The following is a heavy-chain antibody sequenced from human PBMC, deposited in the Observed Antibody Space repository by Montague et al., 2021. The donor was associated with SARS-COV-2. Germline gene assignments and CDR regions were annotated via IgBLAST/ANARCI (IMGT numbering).Heavy chain of an antibody. CDR1: GFTFSAYW. Sequence: SLSLSCSASGFTFSAYWMHWVRQAPGQGLEWVARISSSSSTTNYADSVKGRFTISRDNAQNSVYLHMTSLTAEDTAVYYCVRAFTKSHKWFDPWGQGTLVTVSS. CDR3: VRAFTKSHKWFDP. V-gene: IGHV3-21*01. J-gene: IGHJ5*02. D-gene: IGHD2/OR15-2a*01. CDR2: ISSSSSTT.